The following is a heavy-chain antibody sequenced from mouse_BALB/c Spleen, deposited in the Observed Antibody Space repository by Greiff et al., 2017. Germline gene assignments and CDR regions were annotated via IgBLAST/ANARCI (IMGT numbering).Heavy chain of an antibody. Sequence: EVNLVESGGGLVQPGGSLKLSCAASGFTFSSYTMSWVRQTPEKRLEWVAYISNGGGSTYYPDTVKGRFTISRDNAKNTLYLQMSSLKSEDTAMYYCASSGWFAYWGQGTLVTVSA. CDR2: ISNGGGST. D-gene: IGHD1-3*01. V-gene: IGHV5-12-2*01. CDR3: ASSGWFAY. J-gene: IGHJ3*01. CDR1: GFTFSSYT.